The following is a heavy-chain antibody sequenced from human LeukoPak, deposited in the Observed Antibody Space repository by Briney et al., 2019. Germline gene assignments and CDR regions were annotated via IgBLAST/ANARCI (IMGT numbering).Heavy chain of an antibody. CDR3: ARADSSIAARLSRSSIFNYYYYMDV. D-gene: IGHD6-6*01. J-gene: IGHJ6*03. CDR2: ISSDGSNK. CDR1: GFPFSYYA. Sequence: PGGSLRLSCAATGFPFSYYAMHWVRQAPGKGLEWVAVISSDGSNKYYVDSVKGRFTISRDNAKNSLYLQMNSLRAEDTAVYYCARADSSIAARLSRSSIFNYYYYMDVWGKGTTVTVSS. V-gene: IGHV3-30*04.